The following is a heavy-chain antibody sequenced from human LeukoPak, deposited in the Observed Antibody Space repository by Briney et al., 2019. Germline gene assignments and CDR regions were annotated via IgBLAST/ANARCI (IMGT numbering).Heavy chain of an antibody. Sequence: GRSLRLSCAASGFTFSSYAMSWVRQAPGKGPEWVSTISIDGGRTYYADSVRGRFTVSRDTSKNTLYLQMNSLRAEDTAVYYCARKGIGSSRYQNMDVWGKGTTVTVSS. CDR1: GFTFSSYA. CDR3: ARKGIGSSRYQNMDV. D-gene: IGHD6-25*01. CDR2: ISIDGGRT. J-gene: IGHJ6*03. V-gene: IGHV3-23*01.